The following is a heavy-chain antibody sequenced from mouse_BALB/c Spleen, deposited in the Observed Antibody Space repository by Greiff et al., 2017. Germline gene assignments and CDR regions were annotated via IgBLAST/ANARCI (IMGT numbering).Heavy chain of an antibody. CDR3: ASQIASVDY. CDR1: GYTFTSYW. CDR2: INPSTGYT. J-gene: IGHJ2*01. D-gene: IGHD1-1*01. V-gene: IGHV1-7*01. Sequence: QVQLQQSGAELAKPGASVKMSCKASGYTFTSYWMHWVKQRPGQGLEWIGYINPSTGYTEYNQKFKDKATLTADKSSSTAYMQLSSLTSEDSAVYCCASQIASVDYWGQGTTLTVSS.